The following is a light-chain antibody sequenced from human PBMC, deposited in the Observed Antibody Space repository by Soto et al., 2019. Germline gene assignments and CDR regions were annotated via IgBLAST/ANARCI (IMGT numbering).Light chain of an antibody. CDR3: SSYAGSKNYV. V-gene: IGLV2-8*01. CDR1: SSDVGGYNY. Sequence: QSALTQPPSASGSPGQSVALSCTGTSSDVGGYNYVSWYQQHPGKAPKLIIYEVNKRPSGVPDRFSGSKSGNTASLTVSGLQAEDEADYYCSSYAGSKNYVFGTGTKVTVL. CDR2: EVN. J-gene: IGLJ1*01.